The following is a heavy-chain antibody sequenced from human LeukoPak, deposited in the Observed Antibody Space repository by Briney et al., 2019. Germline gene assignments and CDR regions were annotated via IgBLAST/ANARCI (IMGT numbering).Heavy chain of an antibody. V-gene: IGHV4-38-2*01. CDR1: SYSISSGYS. Sequence: SETLSLTCAVSSYSISSGYSWGCIRQPPGKGLEWIGNIYVSGSTYYNLSLKSRVTISIDMSKNLSSLKLISVTAADTAVYRCAKTDYGDYGGFNSWGQGTMVTVSS. CDR3: AKTDYGDYGGFNS. D-gene: IGHD4-17*01. J-gene: IGHJ3*01. CDR2: IYVSGST.